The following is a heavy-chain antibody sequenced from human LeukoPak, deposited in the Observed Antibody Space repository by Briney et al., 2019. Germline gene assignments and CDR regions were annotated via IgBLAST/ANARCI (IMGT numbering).Heavy chain of an antibody. Sequence: SQTLSLTCTVSGGSISSSSYYWGWIRQPPGKGLEWIGSIYYSGSTYYNPSLKSRVTISVDTSKNQFSLKLSSVTAADTAVYYCARGRTYFDYWGQGTLVTVSS. CDR2: IYYSGST. J-gene: IGHJ4*02. V-gene: IGHV4-39*07. CDR3: ARGRTYFDY. CDR1: GGSISSSSYY. D-gene: IGHD3/OR15-3a*01.